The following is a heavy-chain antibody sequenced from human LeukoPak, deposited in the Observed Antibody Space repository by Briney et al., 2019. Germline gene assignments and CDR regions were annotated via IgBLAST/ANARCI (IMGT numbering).Heavy chain of an antibody. CDR2: ISGSGGST. V-gene: IGHV3-23*01. J-gene: IGHJ6*03. CDR3: AKADYYYYYMDV. Sequence: GGSLRLSCAASGFTFSSYGMSWVRQAPGKGLEWVSAISGSGGSTYYADSVKGRFTISRDNSKSTVYLQMNSLRVEDTAVYYCAKADYYYYYMDVWGKGTTVTVSS. CDR1: GFTFSSYG.